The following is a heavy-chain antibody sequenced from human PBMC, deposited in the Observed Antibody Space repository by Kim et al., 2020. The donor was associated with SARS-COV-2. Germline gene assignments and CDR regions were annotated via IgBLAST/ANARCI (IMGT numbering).Heavy chain of an antibody. V-gene: IGHV3-53*01. CDR1: GLTVSSNY. J-gene: IGHJ4*02. CDR2: IYSGGST. Sequence: GGSLILSCAASGLTVSSNYMSWVRQAPGKGLEWVSVIYSGGSTYYADSVKGRFTISRDNSKNTLYLQMNSLRAEDTAVYYCARDRGRYDSSGYARSMSTVDWGQGTLVTVSS. CDR3: ARDRGRYDSSGYARSMSTVD. D-gene: IGHD3-22*01.